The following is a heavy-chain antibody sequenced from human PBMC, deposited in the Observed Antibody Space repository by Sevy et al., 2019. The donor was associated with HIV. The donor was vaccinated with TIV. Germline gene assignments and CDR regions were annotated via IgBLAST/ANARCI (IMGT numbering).Heavy chain of an antibody. Sequence: GGSLRLSCAASGFTFTNAWMIWVRQAPGKGLEWVGRIKSKTDGETTDYAAPVKGRFTISRDDSKNTLYLQMNSLKSEDTAVYYCATGIVGAVAGSAVVFDYWGQGTLVTVSS. J-gene: IGHJ4*02. D-gene: IGHD6-19*01. CDR3: ATGIVGAVAGSAVVFDY. CDR2: IKSKTDGETT. CDR1: GFTFTNAW. V-gene: IGHV3-15*01.